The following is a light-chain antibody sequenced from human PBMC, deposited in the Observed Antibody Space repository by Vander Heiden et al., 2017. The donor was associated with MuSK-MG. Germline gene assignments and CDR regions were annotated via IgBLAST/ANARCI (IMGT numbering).Light chain of an antibody. CDR1: SSDVGGSNY. Sequence: QSALTQPASVSGSPGQSVTISCAGTSSDVGGSNYVSWYQQHPGNAPQLMIYEVSNRPAGVSNRFSGSQSGNTASLTISGLAAEDEADYSYGSDTTSSTYVFGTATKVTVL. CDR3: GSDTTSSTYV. CDR2: EVS. J-gene: IGLJ1*01. V-gene: IGLV2-14*01.